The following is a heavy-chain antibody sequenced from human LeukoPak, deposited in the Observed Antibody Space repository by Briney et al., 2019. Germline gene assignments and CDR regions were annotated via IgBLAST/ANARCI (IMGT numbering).Heavy chain of an antibody. Sequence: PGGSLRLSWAAAGSTLSNYGMRCVRHAPDRGREWVALIGSNGRSQYYADSVKGRFTISRDNSKETLFLQMNSLRAEDTAVYYCAKEATPHIGTYYANWGQGTLVTVSS. CDR2: IGSNGRSQ. D-gene: IGHD1-7*01. J-gene: IGHJ4*02. CDR3: AKEATPHIGTYYAN. CDR1: GSTLSNYG. V-gene: IGHV3-30*02.